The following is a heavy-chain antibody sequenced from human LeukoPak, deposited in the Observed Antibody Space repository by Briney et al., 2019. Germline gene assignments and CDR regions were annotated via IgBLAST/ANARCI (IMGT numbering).Heavy chain of an antibody. CDR1: GYTFTSIG. CDR3: ARDYSIRVAASSYGMDV. J-gene: IGHJ6*02. V-gene: IGHV1-18*01. CDR2: IDNYSGDT. D-gene: IGHD6-19*01. Sequence: ASVKVSFKGSGYTFTSIGLSWVRQAPGQGLEWMGWIDNYSGDTDYAQNFQGRVTMTTDTTTSTAYMELRSLRSDDTAVYYCARDYSIRVAASSYGMDVWGQGTTVTVSS.